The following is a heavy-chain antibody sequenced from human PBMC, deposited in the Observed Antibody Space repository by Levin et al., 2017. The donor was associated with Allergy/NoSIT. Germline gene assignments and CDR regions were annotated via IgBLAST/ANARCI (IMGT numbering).Heavy chain of an antibody. D-gene: IGHD4-17*01. Sequence: SCTVSGGSISSGGYYWSWIRQHPGKGLEWIGYIYYSGSTYYNPSLKSRVNISVDTSKNQFSLKLSSVTAADTAVYYCAREGSHYGDYVHFDYWGQGTLVTVSS. CDR3: AREGSHYGDYVHFDY. J-gene: IGHJ4*02. CDR2: IYYSGST. V-gene: IGHV4-31*03. CDR1: GGSISSGGYY.